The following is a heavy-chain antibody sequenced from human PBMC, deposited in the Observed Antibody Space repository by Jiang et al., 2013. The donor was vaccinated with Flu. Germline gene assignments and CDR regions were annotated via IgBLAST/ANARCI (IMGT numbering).Heavy chain of an antibody. D-gene: IGHD4-17*01. Sequence: QLLESGGGVVQPGRSLRLSCAASGFTFNKYGMHWVRQAPGKGLEWVAVIWYDGKNKYYADSVKGRFTISRDNSKNTLFLQMNSLRADDTAVYYCVKNDYGDSYFDYWGQGTLVTVSS. CDR2: IWYDGKNK. J-gene: IGHJ4*02. V-gene: IGHV3-33*06. CDR3: VKNDYGDSYFDY. CDR1: GFTFNKYG.